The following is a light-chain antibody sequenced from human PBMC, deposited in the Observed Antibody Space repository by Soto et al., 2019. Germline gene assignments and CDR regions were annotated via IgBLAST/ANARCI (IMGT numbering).Light chain of an antibody. Sequence: QAALTHSRSVSGSPGQSVTISCTRTSSYIGPYDHVAWYQQHPGKAPKLIIFAVSKRPSGVPDRFSGSKSGNTASLTISGLQAEDEADYYCSSYAGNYIYVFATGTKVTAL. CDR3: SSYAGNYIYV. V-gene: IGLV2-11*01. J-gene: IGLJ1*01. CDR2: AVS. CDR1: SSYIGPYDH.